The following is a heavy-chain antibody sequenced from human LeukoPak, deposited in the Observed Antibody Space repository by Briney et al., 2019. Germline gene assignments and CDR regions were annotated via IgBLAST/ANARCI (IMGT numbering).Heavy chain of an antibody. J-gene: IGHJ6*02. Sequence: SETLSLTCTVSGGSISSYYWSWIRQPPGKGLEWIGYIYYSGSTNYNPSLKSRVTISVDTSKNQFSLKLSSVTAADTAVYNCARSQIQSVNYGMDVWGQGTTVTVSS. CDR3: ARSQIQSVNYGMDV. CDR1: GGSISSYY. CDR2: IYYSGST. V-gene: IGHV4-59*01.